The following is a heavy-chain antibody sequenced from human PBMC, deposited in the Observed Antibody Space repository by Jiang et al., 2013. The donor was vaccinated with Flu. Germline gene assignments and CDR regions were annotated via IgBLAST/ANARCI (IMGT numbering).Heavy chain of an antibody. J-gene: IGHJ6*02. V-gene: IGHV4-31*03. D-gene: IGHD3-10*01. CDR3: AREESIMVRGVNGLDV. CDR1: GGSIRSGGYF. Sequence: KPSQTLSLTCSVSGGSIRSGGYFWSWIRQHPGKGLEWIGYIFYSGTTSYNPSLQSRLTISVDTAKNQFSLTLTSVTAADTAVYYCAREESIMVRGVNGLDVWGQGTTVTVSS. CDR2: IFYSGTT.